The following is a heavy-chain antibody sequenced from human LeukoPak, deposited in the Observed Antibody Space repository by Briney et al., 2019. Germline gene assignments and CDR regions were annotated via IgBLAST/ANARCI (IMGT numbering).Heavy chain of an antibody. CDR3: ARSGDDYVWGSYRPLYYFDY. D-gene: IGHD3-16*02. Sequence: AGGSLRLSCAASGFTFSSYWMHWVRQAPGKGLEWVSSISSSSSYIYYADSVKGRFTISRDNAKNSLYLQMNSLRAEDTAVYYCARSGDDYVWGSYRPLYYFDYWGQGTLVTVSS. CDR1: GFTFSSYW. V-gene: IGHV3-21*01. CDR2: ISSSSSYI. J-gene: IGHJ4*02.